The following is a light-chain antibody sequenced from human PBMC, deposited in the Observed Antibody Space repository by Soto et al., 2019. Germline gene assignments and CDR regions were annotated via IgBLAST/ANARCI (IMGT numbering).Light chain of an antibody. CDR1: SSNIGNNY. CDR2: ENN. V-gene: IGLV1-51*02. Sequence: QSVLTQPPSVSAAPGQKVTISSSGSSSNIGNNYVSWYQQLPGTAPKLLIYENNKLPSGIPVRFSGSKSRTSATLGITGLLSDDDSDHYCGTLVCSVSSDVCGTGIKVTFL. J-gene: IGLJ1*01. CDR3: GTLVCSVSSDV.